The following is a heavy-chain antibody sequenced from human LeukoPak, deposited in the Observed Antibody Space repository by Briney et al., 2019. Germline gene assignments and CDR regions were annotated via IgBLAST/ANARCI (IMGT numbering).Heavy chain of an antibody. CDR3: AKNGGPHGMDV. Sequence: QPGGSLRLSCAASGFTFSSYGMHWVRQAPGKGLEWVAVISYDGSEKYYADSVQGRFTISRDNSKNTLSLQMNSLRAEDTAVYYCAKNGGPHGMDVWGLGTTVTVSS. D-gene: IGHD3-16*01. V-gene: IGHV3-30*18. CDR2: ISYDGSEK. CDR1: GFTFSSYG. J-gene: IGHJ6*02.